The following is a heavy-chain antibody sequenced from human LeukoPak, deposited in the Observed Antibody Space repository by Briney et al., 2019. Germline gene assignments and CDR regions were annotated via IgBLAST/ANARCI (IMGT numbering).Heavy chain of an antibody. D-gene: IGHD2/OR15-2a*01. V-gene: IGHV4-59*08. J-gene: IGHJ4*02. CDR1: GGSISSYY. CDR2: IYYSGST. CDR3: ARLIDYLFDY. Sequence: KPSETLSLTCTVSGGSISSYYWSWIRQPPGKGLEWIGYIYYSGSTNYNPSLKSRLTISVDTSKNQFSLKLSSVTAADTAVYYCARLIDYLFDYWGQGTLVTVSS.